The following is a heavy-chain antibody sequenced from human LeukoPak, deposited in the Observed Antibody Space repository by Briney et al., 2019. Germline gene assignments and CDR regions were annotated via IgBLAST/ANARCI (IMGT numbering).Heavy chain of an antibody. D-gene: IGHD3-10*01. CDR3: ARRAKWFGELDAFDI. CDR2: MYHSGST. CDR1: GYSISSAYY. J-gene: IGHJ3*02. V-gene: IGHV4-38-2*02. Sequence: SETLSLTCSVSGYSISSAYYWGWIRQPPGKGLEWIGTMYHSGSTNYNPSLKSRVTISVDTSKNQFSLKLSSVTAADTAVYYCARRAKWFGELDAFDIWGQGTMVTVSS.